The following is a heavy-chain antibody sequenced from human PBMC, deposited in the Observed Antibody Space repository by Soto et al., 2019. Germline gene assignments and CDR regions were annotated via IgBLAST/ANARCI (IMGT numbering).Heavy chain of an antibody. CDR2: IAYIGDT. V-gene: IGHV4-31*11. D-gene: IGHD3-9*01. CDR1: GGSIISADSY. CDR3: ARNFERSAIAP. Sequence: QVHLQQSGPGLVKPSETLSLTCAVSGGSIISADSYWFWIRKHPGKGLGWIGYIAYIGDTYYNPSLRSRVTISAETSENKFSLTLKSVTAADTAVYFCARNFERSAIAPWGQRNSVTVSS. J-gene: IGHJ5*02.